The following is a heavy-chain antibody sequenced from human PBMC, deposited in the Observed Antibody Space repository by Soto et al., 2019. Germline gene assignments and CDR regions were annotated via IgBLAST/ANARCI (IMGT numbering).Heavy chain of an antibody. V-gene: IGHV3-9*01. J-gene: IGHJ4*02. CDR3: AKATRLTDTGSD. D-gene: IGHD2-8*02. CDR1: GFTFDDYA. Sequence: EVQLVESGGGLVQPGRSLRLSCAASGFTFDDYALHWVRQVPGKGLEWVSGISWNSVAIHYADSVKGRFTISRVNAKNSLYLQMNNLRGEDTALYYCAKATRLTDTGSDWGQGTLVTVSS. CDR2: ISWNSVAI.